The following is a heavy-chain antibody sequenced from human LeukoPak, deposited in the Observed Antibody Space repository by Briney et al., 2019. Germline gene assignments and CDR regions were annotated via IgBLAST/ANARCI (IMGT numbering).Heavy chain of an antibody. CDR3: AHGTAQYYEY. CDR1: GLTLSNVW. D-gene: IGHD6-13*01. J-gene: IGHJ1*01. Sequence: GGSLRLSCAVSGLTLSNVWMSWVRQAPGKGLEWVGRIRSQTAGGTTDFAAPVKGGFSISRDDSKNSLYLQMNSLTSEDTAVYYCAHGTAQYYEYWGQGTLVTVSS. CDR2: IRSQTAGGTT. V-gene: IGHV3-15*01.